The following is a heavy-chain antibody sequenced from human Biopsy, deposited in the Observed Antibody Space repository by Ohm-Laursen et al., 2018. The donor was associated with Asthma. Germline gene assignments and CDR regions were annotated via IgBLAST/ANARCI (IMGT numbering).Heavy chain of an antibody. CDR2: IDPNSGGT. V-gene: IGHV1-2*06. J-gene: IGHJ2*01. Sequence: ASVKVSCKASGYPFTDYYVHWVRQAPGPGLEWMGRIDPNSGGTNYAQKFLGRVTMTRDTSVNTAFMVLSRLRSDDTAVYYCARIKIRIGAGTDRYFDLWGRGTLVTVSS. D-gene: IGHD3-16*01. CDR1: GYPFTDYY. CDR3: ARIKIRIGAGTDRYFDL.